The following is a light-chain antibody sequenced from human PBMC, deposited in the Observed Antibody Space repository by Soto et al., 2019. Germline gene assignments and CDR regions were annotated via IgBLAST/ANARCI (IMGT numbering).Light chain of an antibody. Sequence: IVMPQSPATLSVSPVARVPLSCRASPSVSSNLAWYQPPDGQAPRLLINGASPRATGIPARISGSGAGTVFTLTISRLQSGDVAVYYCQQNNNWWTFGQGTKVDIK. J-gene: IGKJ1*01. CDR1: PSVSSN. V-gene: IGKV3-15*01. CDR2: GAS. CDR3: QQNNNWWT.